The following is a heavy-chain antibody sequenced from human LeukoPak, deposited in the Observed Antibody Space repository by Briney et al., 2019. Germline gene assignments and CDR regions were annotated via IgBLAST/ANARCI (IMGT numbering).Heavy chain of an antibody. CDR1: GGTFSSYA. CDR3: ARDSCSSTSCYRGAFDI. CDR2: IIPILGIA. Sequence: ASVKVSCKASGGTFSSYAISWVRQAPGQGLEWMGRIIPILGIANYAQKFQGRVTITTDESTSTAYMELSSLRSEDTAVYYCARDSCSSTSCYRGAFDIWGQGTMVTVSS. V-gene: IGHV1-69*04. D-gene: IGHD2-2*01. J-gene: IGHJ3*02.